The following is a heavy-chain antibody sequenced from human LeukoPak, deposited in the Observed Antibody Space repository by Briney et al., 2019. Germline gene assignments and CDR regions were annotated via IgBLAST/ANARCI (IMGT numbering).Heavy chain of an antibody. V-gene: IGHV3-9*01. J-gene: IGHJ4*02. CDR2: ISWNSGSI. Sequence: PGRSLRLSCAASGFTFDDYAMHCVRQAPGKGVEWVSCISWNSGSIGYADSVKGRFTISRDNAKNSLYLQMNSLSAEDTALYYCAKGSYYDILTGYYEFDYWGQGNLVTVSS. CDR3: AKGSYYDILTGYYEFDY. CDR1: GFTFDDYA. D-gene: IGHD3-9*01.